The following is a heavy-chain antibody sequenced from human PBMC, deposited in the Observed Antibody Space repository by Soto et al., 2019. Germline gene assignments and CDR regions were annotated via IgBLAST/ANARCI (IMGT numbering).Heavy chain of an antibody. CDR2: ISTSDSTI. CDR1: GFTFSDYY. V-gene: IGHV3-11*04. J-gene: IGHJ2*01. Sequence: GGSLRLSCAASGFTFSDYYMAWIRQAPGKGLEWVSYISTSDSTIYYADSVKGRFTISRDNAKNSLYLQMNSLRAEDTAVYYCATRKAGYCSGGSCDVDWYFDLWGRGTLVTVSS. CDR3: ATRKAGYCSGGSCDVDWYFDL. D-gene: IGHD2-15*01.